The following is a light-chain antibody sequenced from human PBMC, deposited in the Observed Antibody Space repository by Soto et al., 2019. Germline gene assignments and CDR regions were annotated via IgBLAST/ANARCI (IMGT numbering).Light chain of an antibody. CDR1: NNDVGLYDF. CDR2: EVS. Sequence: QSALTQPASVSGTPGQLITISCTGSNNDVGLYDFVSWYQHHPGRAPKLIVSEVSHRPSGISNRFSGSKSGNTASLTISGLQSEDEADYYCISYTTDDVRYVFGTGTKVTVL. J-gene: IGLJ1*01. V-gene: IGLV2-14*01. CDR3: ISYTTDDVRYV.